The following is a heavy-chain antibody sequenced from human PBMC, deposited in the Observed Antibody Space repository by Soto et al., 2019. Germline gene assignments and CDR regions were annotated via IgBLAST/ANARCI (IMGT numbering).Heavy chain of an antibody. Sequence: PGGSLRLSCAASGFTFSSYGMHWVRQAPGKGLEWVAVISYDGSNKYYADSVKGRFTISRDNSKNTLYLQMNSLRAEDTAVYYCAKLFSLSPVDYFDYWGQGTLVTVSS. D-gene: IGHD2-21*01. CDR2: ISYDGSNK. J-gene: IGHJ4*02. CDR1: GFTFSSYG. V-gene: IGHV3-30*18. CDR3: AKLFSLSPVDYFDY.